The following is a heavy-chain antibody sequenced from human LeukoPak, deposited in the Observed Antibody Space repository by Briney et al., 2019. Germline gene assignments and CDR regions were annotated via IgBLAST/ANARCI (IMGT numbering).Heavy chain of an antibody. CDR3: ARDHLANLASRLFDP. J-gene: IGHJ5*02. D-gene: IGHD3-3*01. CDR1: GVSISSSSYY. V-gene: IGHV4-39*07. CDR2: VHHSGRT. Sequence: SETLSLTCTVSGVSISSSSYYWGWIRQPPGKGLEWIGSVHHSGRTYYNPSLKSRVTISVDTSKNQFSLKLNSVTAADTAVYYCARDHLANLASRLFDPWGQGSLVTVSS.